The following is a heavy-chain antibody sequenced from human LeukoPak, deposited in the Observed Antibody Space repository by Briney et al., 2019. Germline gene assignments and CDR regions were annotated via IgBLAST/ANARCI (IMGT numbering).Heavy chain of an antibody. V-gene: IGHV1-2*02. CDR3: ARGMDAEAFQN. CDR1: GYRFTAYS. D-gene: IGHD2-2*03. J-gene: IGHJ1*01. Sequence: ASVKVSCTTSGYRFTAYSLHWVRQAPGQGLEWLGWMNPHSGETSNAQKFQGRVTMTRDTSISVAYMELSSLRSDDTAVYYCARGMDAEAFQNWGQGTLVTVSS. CDR2: MNPHSGET.